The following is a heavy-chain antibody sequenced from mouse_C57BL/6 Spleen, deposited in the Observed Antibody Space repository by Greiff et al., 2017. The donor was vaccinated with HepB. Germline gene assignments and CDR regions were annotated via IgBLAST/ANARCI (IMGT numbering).Heavy chain of an antibody. J-gene: IGHJ1*03. CDR2: VHRYNDDT. D-gene: IGHD2-1*01. V-gene: IGHV1-47*01. Sequence: VKLLESGAELVKPGASVKMSCKASGYTFTTYPMDWVKQTHGKSLEWIGKVHRYNDDTNYNEKFKGKATLTVEKSSSTVYMELSSVTSDDSAFYYCARRGGNYGAIDVWGTGTSVTVSS. CDR3: ARRGGNYGAIDV. CDR1: GYTFTTYP.